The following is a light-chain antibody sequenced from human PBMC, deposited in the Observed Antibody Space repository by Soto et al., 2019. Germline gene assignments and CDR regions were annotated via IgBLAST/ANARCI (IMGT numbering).Light chain of an antibody. CDR1: SSDVGGYDY. CDR3: SSYAGSNNFVV. J-gene: IGLJ2*01. Sequence: QSALTQPPSASGSPGQSVTISCTGTSSDVGGYDYVSWYQHHPGKAPKLMIYEVTKRPSGVPDRFSGSKSGNTASLIVSGLQAEDEADYYCSSYAGSNNFVVFGGGTKVTVL. CDR2: EVT. V-gene: IGLV2-8*01.